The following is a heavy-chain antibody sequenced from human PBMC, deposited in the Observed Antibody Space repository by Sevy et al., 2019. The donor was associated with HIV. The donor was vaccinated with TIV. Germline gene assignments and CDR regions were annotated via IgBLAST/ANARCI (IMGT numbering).Heavy chain of an antibody. CDR2: ISFDGSTQ. D-gene: IGHD2-15*01. CDR3: ARSAPRRYGGFDY. Sequence: GGCLRLSCAASGFTFTTPAMHCVRQAPGKGLEWVAVISFDGSTQYYADSVKGRFTVSRDNSKNTLYLQMNSLRPQDTAVYFCARSAPRRYGGFDYWGPGTTVTVSS. V-gene: IGHV3-30-3*01. J-gene: IGHJ4*02. CDR1: GFTFTTPA.